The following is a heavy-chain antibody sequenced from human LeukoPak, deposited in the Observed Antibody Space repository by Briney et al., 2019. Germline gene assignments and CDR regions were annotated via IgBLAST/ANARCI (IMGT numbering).Heavy chain of an antibody. V-gene: IGHV3-53*01. CDR2: LYSGGTT. Sequence: GGSLRLSCAASGFTVSSSYMSWVRQAPGKGLEWVSVLYSGGTTYYADSVKGRFTVSRDNAKNTLYLQVNNLRAEDTAVYYCARGPNSNWSGLDFWGQGTLLTVSS. CDR1: GFTVSSSY. D-gene: IGHD6-6*01. J-gene: IGHJ4*02. CDR3: ARGPNSNWSGLDF.